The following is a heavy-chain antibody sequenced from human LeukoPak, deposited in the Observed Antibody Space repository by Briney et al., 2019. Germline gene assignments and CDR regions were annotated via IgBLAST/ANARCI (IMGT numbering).Heavy chain of an antibody. CDR3: ARDFPSTRGVWFDP. Sequence: ASVKVSCKASGYTFTGYYMHWVRQAPGQGLEWMGWINPNSGGTNYAQKFQGRVTMTRDTSISTAYMELSRLRSDDTAVYYCARDFPSTRGVWFDPWGQGTLVTVSS. CDR1: GYTFTGYY. V-gene: IGHV1-2*02. D-gene: IGHD2/OR15-2a*01. J-gene: IGHJ5*02. CDR2: INPNSGGT.